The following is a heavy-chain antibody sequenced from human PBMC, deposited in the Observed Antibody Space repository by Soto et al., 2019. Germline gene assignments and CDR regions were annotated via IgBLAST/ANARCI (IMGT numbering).Heavy chain of an antibody. J-gene: IGHJ4*02. V-gene: IGHV1-2*02. CDR3: ARKNAGFGDY. CDR2: FNPKTGGP. CDR1: GYTFTDYY. D-gene: IGHD3-16*01. Sequence: GASVKVSCKTSGYTFTDYYIHWVRQAPGQGLEWLGWFNPKTGGPNYAPKFQGRVTMTRDTSRSTTYMELTSLTSDDTAVYYCARKNAGFGDYWGPGTLVTVSS.